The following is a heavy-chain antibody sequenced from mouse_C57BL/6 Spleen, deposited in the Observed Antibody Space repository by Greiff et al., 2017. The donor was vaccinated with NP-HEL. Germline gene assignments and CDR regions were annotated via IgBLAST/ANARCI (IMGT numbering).Heavy chain of an antibody. CDR2: IWSGGST. V-gene: IGHV2-5*01. CDR3: ARGYDDYSDFEY. J-gene: IGHJ2*01. Sequence: QVQLQQSGPGLVQPSQTLSITCTVSGFSLTSYGVHWVRQSPGKGLEWLGVIWSGGSTDYNEALMSRLSITTDNSTTHVFFKMNSLQADDTSIYYCARGYDDYSDFEYWGQITTLTVSS. CDR1: GFSLTSYG. D-gene: IGHD2-3*01.